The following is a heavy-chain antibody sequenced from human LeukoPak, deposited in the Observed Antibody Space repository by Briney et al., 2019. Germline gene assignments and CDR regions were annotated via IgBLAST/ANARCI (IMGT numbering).Heavy chain of an antibody. CDR1: GFTFSDYD. Sequence: GGSLRLSCAASGFTFSDYDMSWIRQAPGKGLEWVSYISSSRSYKNHADSVKGRFTFSRDKAKNSLYLQRNSLRAEDTAGYYCTRGGYDSSGSYSQPFDYWGQGTLVTVSS. D-gene: IGHD3-22*01. CDR2: ISSSRSYK. V-gene: IGHV3-11*05. J-gene: IGHJ4*02. CDR3: TRGGYDSSGSYSQPFDY.